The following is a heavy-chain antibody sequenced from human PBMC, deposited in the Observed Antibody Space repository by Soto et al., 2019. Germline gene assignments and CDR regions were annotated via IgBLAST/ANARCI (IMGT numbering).Heavy chain of an antibody. J-gene: IGHJ5*01. D-gene: IGHD1-1*01. CDR1: GGSVRSPDW. CDR2: VHISGHR. CDR3: ARVRQGCSANNCYFDP. Sequence: QVHLQESGPVLVAPSGTLSLTCTLSGGSVRSPDWWNWVRQSPDKGLEWIAEVHISGHRNYNPSLRSRVSVSIDSSKNQFYLNLNSVTAADTAIYYCARVRQGCSANNCYFDPWGQGTQVTISS. V-gene: IGHV4-4*02.